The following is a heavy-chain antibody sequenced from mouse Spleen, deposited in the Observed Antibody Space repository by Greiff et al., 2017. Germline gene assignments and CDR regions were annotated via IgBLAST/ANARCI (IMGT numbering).Heavy chain of an antibody. CDR3: ARGARATMDY. D-gene: IGHD3-1*01. CDR2: IYPGDGDT. J-gene: IGHJ4*01. CDR1: DYTFSSSW. V-gene: IGHV1-82*01. Sequence: QVQLQQSGPELVKPGASVKISCKASDYTFSSSWINWVKKRPGKGLEWIGRIYPGDGDTNYNGKFKDKTTLTADKSSTTAYMQLSGLTSEDSAVYFCARGARATMDYWGQGTSVTGSS.